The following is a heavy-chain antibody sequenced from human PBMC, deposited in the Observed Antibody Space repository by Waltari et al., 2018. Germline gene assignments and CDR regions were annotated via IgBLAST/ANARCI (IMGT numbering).Heavy chain of an antibody. CDR1: GGSIDSGDYN. CDR2: IYYSGST. CDR3: ARGEISTSTTGDWFDP. V-gene: IGHV4-30-4*01. Sequence: QVQLQEAGPGLVKPSQTLSLTCTVSGGSIDSGDYNWSWIRQPPGKGLEWLGYIYYSGSTYYNPSLKSRLTISVDTSRNQFSLKLSSVTAADTAVYYCARGEISTSTTGDWFDPWGQGTLVTVSS. D-gene: IGHD3-3*02. J-gene: IGHJ5*02.